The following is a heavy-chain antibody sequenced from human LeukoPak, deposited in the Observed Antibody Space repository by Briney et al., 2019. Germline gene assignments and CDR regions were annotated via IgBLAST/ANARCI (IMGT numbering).Heavy chain of an antibody. CDR2: IYSGGST. J-gene: IGHJ4*02. CDR1: GFTVSSNY. Sequence: PGGSLRLSCAASGFTVSSNYMSWVRQAPGKGLEWVSVIYSGGSTYYADSVKGRFTISRDNSKNTLYLQMNSLRAEDTAVYYCARVGDSSGYYTFDYWGQGTLVTVSS. D-gene: IGHD3-22*01. V-gene: IGHV3-53*01. CDR3: ARVGDSSGYYTFDY.